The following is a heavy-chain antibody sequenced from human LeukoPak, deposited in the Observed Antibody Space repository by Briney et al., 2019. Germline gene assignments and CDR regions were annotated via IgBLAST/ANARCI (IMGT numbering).Heavy chain of an antibody. V-gene: IGHV3-48*02. D-gene: IGHD6-19*01. Sequence: PGGSLRLSCAASGFTFSGYSMNWVRQAPGKGLEWVSYISSSSSIIYYADSVKGRFTISRDNAKNSLYLQMNSLGDEDTAVYYCARDVWQWLGFWGQGTLVTVSS. CDR2: ISSSSSII. CDR3: ARDVWQWLGF. J-gene: IGHJ4*02. CDR1: GFTFSGYS.